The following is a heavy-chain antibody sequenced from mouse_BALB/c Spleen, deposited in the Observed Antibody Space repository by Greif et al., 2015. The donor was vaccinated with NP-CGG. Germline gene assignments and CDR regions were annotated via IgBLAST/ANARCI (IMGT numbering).Heavy chain of an antibody. V-gene: IGHV1-7*01. Sequence: QVQLQQPGAELAKPGASVKMSCKASGYTFTSYWMHWVKQRPGQGLEWIGYINPSTGYTGYNQKFKDKATLTADKSSSTAYMQLSSLTSEDSAVYYCARSYEGYFDVWGAGTTVTVSS. D-gene: IGHD1-1*01. CDR3: ARSYEGYFDV. J-gene: IGHJ1*01. CDR1: GYTFTSYW. CDR2: INPSTGYT.